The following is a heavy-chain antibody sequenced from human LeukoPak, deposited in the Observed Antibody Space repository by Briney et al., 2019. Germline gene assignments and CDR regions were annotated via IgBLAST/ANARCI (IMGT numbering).Heavy chain of an antibody. CDR2: IYYSGST. CDR3: ARDFGYNWNDVGY. D-gene: IGHD1-1*01. V-gene: IGHV4-59*01. Sequence: SETLSLTCTVSGGSISSYYWSWIRQPPGKGLEWIGYIYYSGSTNYNPSLKSRVTISVDTSKNQFSLKLSSVTAADTAVYYCARDFGYNWNDVGYWGQGTLVTVSS. CDR1: GGSISSYY. J-gene: IGHJ4*02.